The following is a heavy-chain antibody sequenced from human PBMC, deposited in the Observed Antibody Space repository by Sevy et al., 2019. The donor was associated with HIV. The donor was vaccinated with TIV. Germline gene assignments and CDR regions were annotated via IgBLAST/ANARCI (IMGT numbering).Heavy chain of an antibody. CDR1: GFTFSSYW. D-gene: IGHD5-18*01. Sequence: GGSLRLSCAASGFTFSSYWMSWVRQAPGKGLEWMANIKQDGSEKYYVDSVRGRFTISRDNAKNSLYLQMNSLRAEDTAVYYCARERAAMVSYWFDPWGQGTLVTVSS. CDR3: ARERAAMVSYWFDP. CDR2: IKQDGSEK. V-gene: IGHV3-7*01. J-gene: IGHJ5*02.